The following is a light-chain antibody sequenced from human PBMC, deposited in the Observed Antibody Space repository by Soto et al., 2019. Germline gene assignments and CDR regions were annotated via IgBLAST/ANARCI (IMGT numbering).Light chain of an antibody. CDR1: QTITSTY. J-gene: IGKJ1*01. CDR2: GAS. V-gene: IGKV3-15*01. CDR3: QQYNNGWT. Sequence: EIVLTQSPGTLSLVPGERATLSCRASQTITSTYLSWYQQKPGQAPRLLIYGASTRATGIPARFSGSGSGTEFTLTISSLQSEDFAVYYCQQYNNGWTFGQGTKVEIK.